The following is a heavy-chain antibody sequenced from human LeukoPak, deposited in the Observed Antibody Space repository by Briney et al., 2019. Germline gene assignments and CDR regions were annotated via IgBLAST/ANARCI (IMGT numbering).Heavy chain of an antibody. CDR3: ARVDPVDF. D-gene: IGHD5-18*01. CDR2: INSNTGGT. J-gene: IGHJ4*02. CDR1: GYTFTGSF. Sequence: ASVKVSCKASGYTFTGSFMDWVRQAPGQGLEWMGWINSNTGGTKFAQKFQDRVTMTRDTSISTVYMELSSLRSDDTAVYYCARVDPVDFWGQGTHITVSS. V-gene: IGHV1-2*02.